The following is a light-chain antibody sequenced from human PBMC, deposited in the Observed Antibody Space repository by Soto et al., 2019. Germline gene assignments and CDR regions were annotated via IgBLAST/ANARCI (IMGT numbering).Light chain of an antibody. CDR2: AAS. Sequence: AIRMTQSPSSLSASTGDRVTITCRASQGISSYLAWYQQKPGKAPKLLIYAASTLQSGVPSRFSGSGSGTDFTLTSSCLQSEDFATYYCQQYYSYPRTFGQGTKVESK. J-gene: IGKJ1*01. CDR1: QGISSY. CDR3: QQYYSYPRT. V-gene: IGKV1-8*01.